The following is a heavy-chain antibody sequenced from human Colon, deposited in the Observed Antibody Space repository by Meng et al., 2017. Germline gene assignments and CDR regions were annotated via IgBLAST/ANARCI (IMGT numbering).Heavy chain of an antibody. V-gene: IGHV3-15*01. D-gene: IGHD3-22*01. CDR1: GFSFSNAC. J-gene: IGHJ4*02. Sequence: AQPVGCFVMSGRSLRLSCSASGFSFSNACMNWVRQAPGKGLELIGRLKSNTDGGTTDYAAPVKGRFTISTDDSNNTLYLQMNSLEIEDTAVYYCTTLISGYRNYWGQGTLVTVSS. CDR2: LKSNTDGGTT. CDR3: TTLISGYRNY.